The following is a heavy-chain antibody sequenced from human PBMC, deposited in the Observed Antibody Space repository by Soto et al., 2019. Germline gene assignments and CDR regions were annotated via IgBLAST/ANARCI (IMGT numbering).Heavy chain of an antibody. D-gene: IGHD4-17*01. Sequence: EVQLGESGGGLVQPGGSLRLSCAASGFIFSDHYMDWVRQAPWKGLELVGRTRNKANSHTTEYAASVKGRFTIPRDASKDSLYLQMNSLKIEATAVYYCASATTVTDYWGQGTLVTVSS. J-gene: IGHJ4*02. CDR2: TRNKANSHTT. CDR3: ASATTVTDY. CDR1: GFIFSDHY. V-gene: IGHV3-72*01.